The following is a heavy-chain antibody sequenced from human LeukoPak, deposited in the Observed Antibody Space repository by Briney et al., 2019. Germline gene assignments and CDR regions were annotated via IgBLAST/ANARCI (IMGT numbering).Heavy chain of an antibody. J-gene: IGHJ4*02. CDR2: ISWNSGSI. D-gene: IGHD3-22*01. CDR3: AKGGVGVYYDSSGSQTFDY. V-gene: IGHV3-9*01. CDR1: GFTFDDYA. Sequence: GRSLRLSCAAYGFTFDDYAMHWVRQAPGKGLEWVSGISWNSGSIGYADSVKGRFTISRDNAKNSLYLQMNSLRAEDTALYYCAKGGVGVYYDSSGSQTFDYWGQGTLVTVSS.